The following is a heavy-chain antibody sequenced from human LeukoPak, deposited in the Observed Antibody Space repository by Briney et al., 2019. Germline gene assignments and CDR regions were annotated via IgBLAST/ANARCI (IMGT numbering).Heavy chain of an antibody. CDR1: GGSISSYY. V-gene: IGHV4-59*01. J-gene: IGHJ2*01. CDR3: ARGYSSSYWYFDL. Sequence: SETLSLTCTVSGGSISSYYWSWIRQPPGKGLEWIWYIYYSGSTNYNPSLKSRVPISVDTSKNQFSLKMSSVTAADTAVYYCARGYSSSYWYFDLWGRGTLVTVSS. D-gene: IGHD6-13*01. CDR2: IYYSGST.